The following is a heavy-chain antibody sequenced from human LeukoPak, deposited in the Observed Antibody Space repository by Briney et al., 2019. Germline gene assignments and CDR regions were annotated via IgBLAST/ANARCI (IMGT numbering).Heavy chain of an antibody. CDR3: AKGCAGGGSCYILDY. CDR2: ISDDGNNE. CDR1: GFTFNSHG. V-gene: IGHV3-30*18. Sequence: GRSLRLSCAASGFTFNSHGMHWVRQAPGKGLEWVAVISDDGNNEKYADSVKGRFTVSRDNSRNTLYLQMNSLRAEDTAVYYCAKGCAGGGSCYILDYWGQGTLVTVSA. J-gene: IGHJ4*02. D-gene: IGHD2-15*01.